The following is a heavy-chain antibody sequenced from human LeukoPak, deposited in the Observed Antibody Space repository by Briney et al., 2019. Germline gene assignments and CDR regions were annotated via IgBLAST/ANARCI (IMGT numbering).Heavy chain of an antibody. CDR1: GYTFTSYG. V-gene: IGHV1-18*01. D-gene: IGHD3-3*01. Sequence: GASVKVSCKASGYTFTSYGISWVRQAPGQGLEWMGWISAYNGNTNYAQKLQGRVTMTTDTSTSTAYMELRSLRSDDTAVYYCARLIFGVVKGYYYYYGMDVWGQGTTVTVSS. CDR2: ISAYNGNT. CDR3: ARLIFGVVKGYYYYYGMDV. J-gene: IGHJ6*02.